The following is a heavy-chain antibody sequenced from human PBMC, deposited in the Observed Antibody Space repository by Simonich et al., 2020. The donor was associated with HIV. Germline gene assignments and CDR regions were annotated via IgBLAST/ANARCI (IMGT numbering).Heavy chain of an antibody. Sequence: VQLLESGGGLVQPGGSLRLSCAASGFAFSGYGMHWVRQATGKGLEVVAFIWYDGIRKYYADSVRGRFTIFRENSMNTVYRQMNTLRAEDTAVYYCARDNDGTSHYSQFDYWGQGTLVTVSS. CDR3: ARDNDGTSHYSQFDY. V-gene: IGHV3-33*01. J-gene: IGHJ4*02. CDR2: IWYDGIRK. D-gene: IGHD3-22*01. CDR1: GFAFSGYG.